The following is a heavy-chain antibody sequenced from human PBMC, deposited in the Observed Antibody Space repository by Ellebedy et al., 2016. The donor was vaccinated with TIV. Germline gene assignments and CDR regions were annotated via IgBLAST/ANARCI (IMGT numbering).Heavy chain of an antibody. CDR2: IYYSGST. D-gene: IGHD3-16*01. CDR3: AAIQGGADY. Sequence: SETLSLXCTVSGGSISSSSYYWGWIRQPPGKGLEWIGIIYYSGSTYYNPSLKSRVTISVDTSKNQFSLKPSSVTAADTAVYYCAAIQGGADYWGQGTLVTVSS. J-gene: IGHJ4*02. CDR1: GGSISSSSYY. V-gene: IGHV4-39*01.